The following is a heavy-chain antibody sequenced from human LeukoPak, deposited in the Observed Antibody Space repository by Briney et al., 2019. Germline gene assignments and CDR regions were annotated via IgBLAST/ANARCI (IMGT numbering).Heavy chain of an antibody. Sequence: SETLSLTCTVSGGSISSYYWSWIRQPPGKGLEWVGYIYYSGSTNYNPSLKSRVTISVDTSKNQFSLKLSSVTAADTAVYYCARGASANIFDYWGQGTLVTVSS. D-gene: IGHD6-13*01. CDR2: IYYSGST. J-gene: IGHJ4*02. CDR1: GGSISSYY. V-gene: IGHV4-59*01. CDR3: ARGASANIFDY.